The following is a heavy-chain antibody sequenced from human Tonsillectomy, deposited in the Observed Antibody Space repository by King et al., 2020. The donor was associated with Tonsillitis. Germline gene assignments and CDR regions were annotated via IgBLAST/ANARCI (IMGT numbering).Heavy chain of an antibody. V-gene: IGHV3-30*04. CDR2: ISYDESNK. J-gene: IGHJ6*02. Sequence: VQLVESGGGVVQPGRSLRLSCVASGFTFSYYAIDWVRQAPGKGLEWVAIISYDESNKYYADSVKGRFTISRDNSKNTLYLHMNSLRPEDTAVYYCASDVNVVLPVAMWTVPGRTPPPADPKYGMDVWGQGTTVTVSS. CDR3: ASDVNVVLPVAMWTVPGRTPPPADPKYGMDV. D-gene: IGHD2-2*01. CDR1: GFTFSYYA.